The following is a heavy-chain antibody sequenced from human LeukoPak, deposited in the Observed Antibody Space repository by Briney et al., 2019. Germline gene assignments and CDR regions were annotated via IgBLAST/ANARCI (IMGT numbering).Heavy chain of an antibody. CDR2: IYSDSSRT. D-gene: IGHD2-15*01. V-gene: IGHV3-74*01. J-gene: IGHJ4*02. CDR1: GFSFSTTW. Sequence: GGSLRLSCAASGFSFSTTWMHWVRQAPGKGLEWVALIYSDSSRTTYADSVRGRFTISRDNAKNTVYLQMSSLRVEDTAVYFCTKDAGYASDFWGQGILVPVSS. CDR3: TKDAGYASDF.